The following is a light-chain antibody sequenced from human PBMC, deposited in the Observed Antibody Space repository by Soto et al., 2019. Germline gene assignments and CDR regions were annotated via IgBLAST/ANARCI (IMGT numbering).Light chain of an antibody. CDR1: QSVSMY. CDR2: DAS. CDR3: QQRNHWPT. J-gene: IGKJ1*01. V-gene: IGKV3-11*01. Sequence: EIFFTQPPDARPWAQGECATLCSRASQSVSMYLAWYQQKPGQAPRLLIYDASNRAAGIPARSSGSGSGTDFTLTISSLEPEYLAVHDSQQRNHWPTFGQGTKVDIK.